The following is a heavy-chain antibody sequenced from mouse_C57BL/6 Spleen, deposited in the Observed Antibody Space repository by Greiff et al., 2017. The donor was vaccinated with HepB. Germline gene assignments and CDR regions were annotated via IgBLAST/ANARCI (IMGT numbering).Heavy chain of an antibody. CDR3: ARGEANYYGSSWYFDV. Sequence: EVQLQQSGPELVKPGASVKIPCKASGYTFTDYNMDWVKQSHGKSLEWIGDINPNNGGTIYNQKFKGKATLTVDKSSSTAYMELRSLTSEDTAVYYCARGEANYYGSSWYFDVWGTGTTVTVSS. D-gene: IGHD1-1*01. J-gene: IGHJ1*03. V-gene: IGHV1-18*01. CDR2: INPNNGGT. CDR1: GYTFTDYN.